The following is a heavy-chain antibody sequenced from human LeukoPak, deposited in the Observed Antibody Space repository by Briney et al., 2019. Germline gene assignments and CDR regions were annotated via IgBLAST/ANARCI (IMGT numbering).Heavy chain of an antibody. Sequence: PSETLSLTCNVSGGSIGSGSYYWGWIRQPPGKGLEWIGSIYYSGNTYYNPSLKSRVTMSIDTSKNQFSLKLSSVTAADTAVFYCARLHLQVGKLDYWGQGILVTVSS. D-gene: IGHD1-1*01. CDR2: IYYSGNT. CDR3: ARLHLQVGKLDY. J-gene: IGHJ4*02. CDR1: GGSIGSGSYY. V-gene: IGHV4-39*07.